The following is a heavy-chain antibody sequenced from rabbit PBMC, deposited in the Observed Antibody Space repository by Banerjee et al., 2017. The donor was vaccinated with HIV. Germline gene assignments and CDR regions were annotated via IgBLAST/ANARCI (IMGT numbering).Heavy chain of an antibody. CDR2: IDPVFGTT. V-gene: IGHV1S47*01. CDR1: GFDFSNYG. CDR3: ARYTESAGYYINL. Sequence: QEQLVESGGGLVTLGGSLKLSCKASGFDFSNYGVSWVRQAPGKGLEWIGYIDPVFGTTCYASWVNGRFTISLDNAQNTVFLQMTSLTAADTATYFCARYTESAGYYINLWGQGTLVTVS. J-gene: IGHJ4*01. D-gene: IGHD1-1*01.